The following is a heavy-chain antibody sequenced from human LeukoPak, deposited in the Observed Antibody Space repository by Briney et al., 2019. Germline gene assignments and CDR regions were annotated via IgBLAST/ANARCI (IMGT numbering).Heavy chain of an antibody. CDR2: ISSNGGST. J-gene: IGHJ4*02. CDR1: GFTFSSYA. Sequence: GGSLRLSCAASGFTFSSYAMHWVRQAPGKGLEYVSAISSNGGSTYYANSVKGRFTISRDNSKNTLYLQMNSLRVEDTAVYYCAKGSSNWRDYYYFDYWGQGTLVTVSS. D-gene: IGHD6-13*01. V-gene: IGHV3-64*01. CDR3: AKGSSNWRDYYYFDY.